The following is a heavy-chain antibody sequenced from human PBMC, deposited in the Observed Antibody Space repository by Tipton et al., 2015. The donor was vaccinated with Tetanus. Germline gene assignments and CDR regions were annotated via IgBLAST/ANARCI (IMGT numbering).Heavy chain of an antibody. V-gene: IGHV4-39*07. J-gene: IGHJ6*02. CDR3: ARATPSGSYFVRYYSMDV. Sequence: TLSLTCSVSGGSISGSSYYWSWIRQPPGKALEWIGSIYYSGSTFYHPSLQSRVTISVDTSKNQFSLILSSVTAADTAVYYCARATPSGSYFVRYYSMDVWSQGTTVVVSS. CDR1: GGSISGSSYY. D-gene: IGHD3-22*01. CDR2: IYYSGST.